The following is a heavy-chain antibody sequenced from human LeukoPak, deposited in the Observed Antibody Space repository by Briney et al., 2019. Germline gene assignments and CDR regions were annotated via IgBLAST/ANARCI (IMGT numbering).Heavy chain of an antibody. CDR2: INHSGST. Sequence: PSETLSLTCAVYGGSFSGYYWSWIRQPPGKGLEWIGEINHSGSTNYNPSLKSRVTISVDTSKNQFSLKLSSVTAADTAVYYCARHLRYGDYYYYYMDVWGKGTTVTVSS. V-gene: IGHV4-34*01. CDR1: GGSFSGYY. D-gene: IGHD4-17*01. J-gene: IGHJ6*03. CDR3: ARHLRYGDYYYYYMDV.